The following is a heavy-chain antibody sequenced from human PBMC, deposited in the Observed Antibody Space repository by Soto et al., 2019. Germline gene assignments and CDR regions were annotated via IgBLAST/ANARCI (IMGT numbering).Heavy chain of an antibody. CDR2: ISAYNGNT. Sequence: ASVKVSCKASGYTFTSYGISWVRQAPGQGLEWMGWISAYNGNTNYAQKLQGRVTMTTDTSTSTAYMELRSLRSDDTAVYYCARDSYGDYAEYFQHWGQGTLVTVSS. V-gene: IGHV1-18*01. J-gene: IGHJ1*01. D-gene: IGHD4-17*01. CDR3: ARDSYGDYAEYFQH. CDR1: GYTFTSYG.